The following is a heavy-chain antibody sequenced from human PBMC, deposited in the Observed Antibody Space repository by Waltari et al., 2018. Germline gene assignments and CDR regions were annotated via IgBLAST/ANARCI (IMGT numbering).Heavy chain of an antibody. CDR3: AKSPYCSGGSCYYFDY. CDR1: GFTFSSYA. V-gene: IGHV3-23*01. CDR2: ISGSGGST. D-gene: IGHD2-15*01. J-gene: IGHJ4*02. Sequence: EVQLLESGGGLVQPGGSLRLSCAASGFTFSSYAMSWVRQAPGKGLEWVSAISGSGGSTYSADSVKGRFTISRDNSKNTLYLQMNSLRAEDTAVYYCAKSPYCSGGSCYYFDYWGQGTLVTVSS.